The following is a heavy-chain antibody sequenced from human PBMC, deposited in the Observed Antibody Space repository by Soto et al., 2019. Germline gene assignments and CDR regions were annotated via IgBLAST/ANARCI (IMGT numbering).Heavy chain of an antibody. D-gene: IGHD2-2*01. Sequence: GSLRLSCPATGFTFSTCAMNWVRQAPGKGLEWVSTISGSGSTTYYADSVKGRFTISRDNFKNTLYLQMNSLRAEDTAVYYCTYCSSTSCYLYWGQGTLVTVSS. CDR2: ISGSGSTT. J-gene: IGHJ4*02. CDR1: GFTFSTCA. CDR3: TYCSSTSCYLY. V-gene: IGHV3-23*01.